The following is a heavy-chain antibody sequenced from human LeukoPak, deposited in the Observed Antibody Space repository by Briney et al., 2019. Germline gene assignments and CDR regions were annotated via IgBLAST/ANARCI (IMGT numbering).Heavy chain of an antibody. V-gene: IGHV6-1*01. Sequence: SQTLSLTCAISGDSVSSNSVTWNWIRQSPSRGLEWLGRTYYRSQWKTDYSASAKSRIAVTPDTSKNQFSLQLNSVTPEDTAVYYCARATSMNFDYWGQGALVTVSS. CDR3: ARATSMNFDY. CDR2: TYYRSQWKT. J-gene: IGHJ4*02. CDR1: GDSVSSNSVT.